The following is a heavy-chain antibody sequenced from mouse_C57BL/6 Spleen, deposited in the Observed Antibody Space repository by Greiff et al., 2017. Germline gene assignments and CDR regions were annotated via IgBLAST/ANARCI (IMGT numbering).Heavy chain of an antibody. V-gene: IGHV1-52*01. CDR1: GYTFTSYW. D-gene: IGHD1-1*01. Sequence: VQLQQPGAELVRPGSSVKLSCKASGYTFTSYWMHWVKQRPIQGLEWIGNIDPSDSETHYNQKFKDKATLTVDKSSSTADMQLSSLTSEDSAVYYCALGSSSNDWGQGTTLTVAS. CDR2: IDPSDSET. CDR3: ALGSSSND. J-gene: IGHJ2*01.